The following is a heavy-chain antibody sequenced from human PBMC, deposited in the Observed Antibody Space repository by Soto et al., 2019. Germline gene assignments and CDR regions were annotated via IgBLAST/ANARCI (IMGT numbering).Heavy chain of an antibody. Sequence: QVQLVQSGAEVKKPGASVKVSCKASGYTFTDYDINWVRQATGQGLEWMGWMTPNSGNTGYAQKLXGRXTMTRDTSRSTAYMELNSLTSEDTAVYYCARNLYNPGSFDHWGQGTLVTVSS. CDR2: MTPNSGNT. J-gene: IGHJ4*02. D-gene: IGHD3-10*01. V-gene: IGHV1-8*02. CDR1: GYTFTDYD. CDR3: ARNLYNPGSFDH.